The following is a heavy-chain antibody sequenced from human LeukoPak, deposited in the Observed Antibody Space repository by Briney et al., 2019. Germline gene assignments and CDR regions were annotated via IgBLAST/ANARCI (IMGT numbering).Heavy chain of an antibody. D-gene: IGHD2-2*01. CDR2: MNPNSGNT. Sequence: ASVKVSCKASGYTFTSYDINWVRQATGQGLEWMGVMNPNSGNTGYAQKFQGRVTITRNTSISTAYMELSSLRSEDTAVYYCARGYCTSTSCRGGWFDPLGQGTLVTVSS. CDR1: GYTFTSYD. J-gene: IGHJ5*02. V-gene: IGHV1-8*03. CDR3: ARGYCTSTSCRGGWFDP.